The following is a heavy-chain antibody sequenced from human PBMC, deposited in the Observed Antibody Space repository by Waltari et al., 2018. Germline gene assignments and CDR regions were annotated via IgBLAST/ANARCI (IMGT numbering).Heavy chain of an antibody. J-gene: IGHJ4*02. CDR2: TTHGNSHL. Sequence: EVQLVESGGGLVKPGGSLRLSCAASGFTIRDFGMSWVRQAPGKGLEWVSSTTHGNSHLYYADSVRGRFTVSIDNAKNSLYLQMNNLRAEDTAVYYCARALTTPNDYWGQGTLVTVSS. D-gene: IGHD4-17*01. V-gene: IGHV3-21*03. CDR1: GFTIRDFG. CDR3: ARALTTPNDY.